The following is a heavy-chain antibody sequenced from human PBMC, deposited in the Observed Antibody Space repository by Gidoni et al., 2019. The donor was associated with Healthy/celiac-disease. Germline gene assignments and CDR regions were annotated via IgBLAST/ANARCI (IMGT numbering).Heavy chain of an antibody. Sequence: EVQLLESGGGLVQPGGSLRLSCSASGFTFSRYAMSWVRQAPGKGLECVSAISGSGGSTYYADSVKGRFTISRDNSKNTLYLQMNSLRAEDTAVYYCAKGHDYVWGRYFDLWGRGTLVTVSS. CDR1: GFTFSRYA. V-gene: IGHV3-23*01. CDR2: ISGSGGST. CDR3: AKGHDYVWGRYFDL. J-gene: IGHJ2*01. D-gene: IGHD3-16*01.